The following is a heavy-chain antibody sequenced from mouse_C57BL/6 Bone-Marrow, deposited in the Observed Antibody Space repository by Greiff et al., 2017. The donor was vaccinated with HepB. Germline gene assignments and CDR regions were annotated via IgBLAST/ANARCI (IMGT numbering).Heavy chain of an antibody. CDR2: IDPENGDT. CDR1: GFNIKDDY. V-gene: IGHV14-4*01. J-gene: IGHJ3*01. Sequence: VQLQQSGAELVRPGASVKLSCTASGFNIKDDYMHWVKQRPEQGLEWIGWIDPENGDTEYASKFQGKATIAADTSSNTAYLQLSSLTSEDTAVYYCTSKKETYWGQGTLVTVSA. CDR3: TSKKETY.